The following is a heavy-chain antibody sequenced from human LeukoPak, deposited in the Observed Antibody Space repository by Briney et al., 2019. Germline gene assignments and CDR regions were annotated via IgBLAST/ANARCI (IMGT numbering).Heavy chain of an antibody. V-gene: IGHV3-21*01. Sequence: GGSLRLSCAASGFTFSSYGMNWVRQAPGKGLEWVSFISSSSSYIYYADSVKGRFTISRDNAKNSLYLQMNSLRAEDTAVYYCAREKYYYDSSGYYLDYWGQGTLVTVSS. CDR2: ISSSSSYI. J-gene: IGHJ4*02. CDR3: AREKYYYDSSGYYLDY. D-gene: IGHD3-22*01. CDR1: GFTFSSYG.